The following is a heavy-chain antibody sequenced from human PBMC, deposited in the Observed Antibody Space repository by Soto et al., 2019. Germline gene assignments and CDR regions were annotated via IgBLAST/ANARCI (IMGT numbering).Heavy chain of an antibody. CDR1: GLSVGNNY. J-gene: IGHJ4*02. CDR2: IYSGRTT. D-gene: IGHD3-10*01. CDR3: ARGYWVQVYGAGTYLDY. V-gene: IGHV3-66*01. Sequence: EVQLVESGGGVVQPGGSLRLSCAASGLSVGNNYMTCVRPAPGKGLEWVSVIYSGRTTHYADSVKGRFSISRDSSRITVYLQMNSLRVEDKAVYHCARGYWVQVYGAGTYLDYWGQGTLVSVSS.